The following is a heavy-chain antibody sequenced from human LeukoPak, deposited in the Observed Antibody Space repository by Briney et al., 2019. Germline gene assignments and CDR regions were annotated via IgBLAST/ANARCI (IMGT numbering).Heavy chain of an antibody. CDR1: GFAFNTCA. J-gene: IGHJ4*02. Sequence: GGSLRLSCVASGFAFNTCAMTWVRQSPGKGLEWLASIKQDGREKKYVDSVKGRFTISRDNAKNSLYLQMNTLRAEDTAVYYCARFSSLEELSLFRYWGQGTLVTVSS. CDR2: IKQDGREK. D-gene: IGHD3-16*02. V-gene: IGHV3-7*01. CDR3: ARFSSLEELSLFRY.